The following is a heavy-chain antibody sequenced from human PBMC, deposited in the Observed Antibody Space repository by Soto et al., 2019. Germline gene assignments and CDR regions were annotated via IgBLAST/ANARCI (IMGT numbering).Heavy chain of an antibody. J-gene: IGHJ2*01. CDR2: INTNTGNP. Sequence: ASVKVSCKASGYTFTSYAMNWVRQAPGQGLEWMGWINTNTGNPTYAQGFTGRFVFSLDTSVSTAYLQISSLKAEDTAVYYCARDRGIAARPWWYFDLWGRGTLVTVSS. CDR3: ARDRGIAARPWWYFDL. V-gene: IGHV7-4-1*02. D-gene: IGHD6-6*01. CDR1: GYTFTSYA.